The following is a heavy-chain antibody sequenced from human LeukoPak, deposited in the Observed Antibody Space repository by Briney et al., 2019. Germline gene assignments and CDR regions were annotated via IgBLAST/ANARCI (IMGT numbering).Heavy chain of an antibody. CDR3: ATYGGPGYYYYYMDV. V-gene: IGHV1-8*01. J-gene: IGHJ6*03. CDR2: MNPNSGNT. D-gene: IGHD4-23*01. CDR1: GYTFTSYD. Sequence: GASVKVSCKASGYTFTSYDINWVRQATGQGLEWMGWMNPNSGNTGYAQKFQGRVTMTRNTSISTAYMELSSLRSEDTAVYYCATYGGPGYYYYYMDVWGKGTTVTVSS.